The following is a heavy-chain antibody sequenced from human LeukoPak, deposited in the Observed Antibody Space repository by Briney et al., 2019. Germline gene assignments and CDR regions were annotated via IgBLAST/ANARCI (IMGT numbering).Heavy chain of an antibody. CDR2: IYYSGST. CDR3: AREGGGRWAFDI. V-gene: IGHV4-59*01. J-gene: IGHJ3*02. CDR1: GGSISSYY. D-gene: IGHD3-16*01. Sequence: SETLSLTCTVSGGSISSYYWSWIRQPPGKGLEWIGYIYYSGSTNYNPSLKSRVTISVDTSKNQFSLKLSSVTAADTAVYYCAREGGGRWAFDIWGQGTMVTVSS.